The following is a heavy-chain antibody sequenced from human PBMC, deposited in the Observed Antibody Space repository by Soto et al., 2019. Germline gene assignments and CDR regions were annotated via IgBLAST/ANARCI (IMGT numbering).Heavy chain of an antibody. Sequence: GGSLRLSCAASGFTFRSFTMNWVRQAPGKGLEWVSTISSNSAYIYYADALRGRFTISRDNAKNSLHLQMNSLRAEDTAVYYCTRDASRDSSARGWFDPWGPGTLVTVSS. V-gene: IGHV3-21*01. CDR3: TRDASRDSSARGWFDP. CDR1: GFTFRSFT. D-gene: IGHD6-13*01. J-gene: IGHJ5*02. CDR2: ISSNSAYI.